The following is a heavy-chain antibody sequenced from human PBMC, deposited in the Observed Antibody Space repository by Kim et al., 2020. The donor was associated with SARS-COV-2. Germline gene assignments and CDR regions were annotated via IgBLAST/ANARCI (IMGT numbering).Heavy chain of an antibody. V-gene: IGHV1-3*01. J-gene: IGHJ6*02. D-gene: IGHD6-19*01. Sequence: ASVKVSCKASGYTFTSYAMHWVRQAPGQRLEWMGWINAGNGNTKYSQKFQGRVTITRDTSASTAYMELSSLRSEDTAVYYCAREESGYSSGWYVYDYYYYGMDVWGQGTTVTVSS. CDR1: GYTFTSYA. CDR2: INAGNGNT. CDR3: AREESGYSSGWYVYDYYYYGMDV.